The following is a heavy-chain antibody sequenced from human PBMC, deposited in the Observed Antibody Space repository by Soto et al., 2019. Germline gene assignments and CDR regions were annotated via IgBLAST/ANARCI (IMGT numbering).Heavy chain of an antibody. CDR3: ARESSCGGDCTNWFDP. Sequence: QVQLQESGPGLVKPSQTLSLTCTVSGGSISSGGYYWSWIRQHPGKGLEWIGYIYYSGSTYYNPSLKSRVTISVDTSKNQFSLKLSSVTAADTAVYYCARESSCGGDCTNWFDPWGQGTLVTVSS. D-gene: IGHD2-21*02. CDR1: GGSISSGGYY. CDR2: IYYSGST. J-gene: IGHJ5*02. V-gene: IGHV4-31*03.